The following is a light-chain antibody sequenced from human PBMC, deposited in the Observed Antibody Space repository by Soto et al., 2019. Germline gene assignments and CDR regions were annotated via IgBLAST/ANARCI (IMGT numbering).Light chain of an antibody. CDR2: EVT. CDR3: ASYTSAGTLGI. J-gene: IGLJ2*01. V-gene: IGLV2-14*01. Sequence: QSVLTQPASVSGSPGQSITISCTGTSSDIGGYNYVSWYQQHPGKAPKLIIFEVTNRPSGVSHRFSGSKSANTASLTISGLQAEDEADYYCASYTSAGTLGIFGGGTKVTVL. CDR1: SSDIGGYNY.